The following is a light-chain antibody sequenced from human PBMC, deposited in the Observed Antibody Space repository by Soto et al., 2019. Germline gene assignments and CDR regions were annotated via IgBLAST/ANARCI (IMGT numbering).Light chain of an antibody. J-gene: IGKJ1*01. Sequence: VLTQSPGTLSLSPGERAILSCRASQSVSSSFLAWYQQKPGQAPRLLIYGASNRATGIPDRFSGSGSGTDFTLTISRLEPEDFAVYYCQQYGSSGTFGQGTKVDIK. CDR1: QSVSSSF. V-gene: IGKV3-20*01. CDR2: GAS. CDR3: QQYGSSGT.